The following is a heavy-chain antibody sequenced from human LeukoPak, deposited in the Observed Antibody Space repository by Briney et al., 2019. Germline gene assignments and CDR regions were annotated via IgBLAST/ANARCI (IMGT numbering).Heavy chain of an antibody. Sequence: GGSLRLSCAASGFTFSSYGMHWVRQAPGKGLEWVARISYDGSKKYFADSVQGRFTISRDNSQNTLHLQMNSLRADDTAVYYCAKAGDGSGWYYFDYWGQGALVTVSS. CDR2: ISYDGSKK. V-gene: IGHV3-30*18. D-gene: IGHD6-19*01. CDR3: AKAGDGSGWYYFDY. CDR1: GFTFSSYG. J-gene: IGHJ4*02.